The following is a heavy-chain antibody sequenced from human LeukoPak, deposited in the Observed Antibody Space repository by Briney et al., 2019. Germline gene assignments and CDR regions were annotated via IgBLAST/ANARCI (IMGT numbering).Heavy chain of an antibody. CDR2: IYTSGST. D-gene: IGHD3-22*01. V-gene: IGHV4-61*02. CDR3: ARDYYDSSGYPAGAFDI. Sequence: PSQTLSLTCTVSGGSLSSGSYYWSWIRQPAGKGLEWIGRIYTSGSTNYNPSLKSRVTISVNTSKNQFSLKLSSVTAADTAVYYCARDYYDSSGYPAGAFDIWGQGTMVTVSS. J-gene: IGHJ3*02. CDR1: GGSLSSGSYY.